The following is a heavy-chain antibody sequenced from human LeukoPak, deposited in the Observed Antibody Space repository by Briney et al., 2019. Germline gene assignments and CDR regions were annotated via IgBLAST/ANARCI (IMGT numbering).Heavy chain of an antibody. D-gene: IGHD7-27*01. Sequence: GGSLRLSCAASELTLSNYCMTWVRQGPGKGLEWVATIKRDGAETYHVDSVKGRFTISRDNAKNSLYLQMNSLRAEDTAVYYCARDLNWETYWGQGTLVSVSS. J-gene: IGHJ4*02. CDR2: IKRDGAET. CDR3: ARDLNWETY. V-gene: IGHV3-7*01. CDR1: ELTLSNYC.